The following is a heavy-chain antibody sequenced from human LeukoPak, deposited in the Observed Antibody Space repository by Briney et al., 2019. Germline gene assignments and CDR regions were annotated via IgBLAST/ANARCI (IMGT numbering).Heavy chain of an antibody. D-gene: IGHD3-22*01. CDR2: IYSSGIT. V-gene: IGHV4-59*08. CDR1: GGSIISSY. Sequence: SETLSLTCTVSGGSIISSYWNCIRQPPGKGLEWIGYIYSSGITNYNPSLKSRGTISIATSRNQFSLRLNSVTAADTAIYYCARRAYYDTSGYYPASGYFDLWGRGTLVTVSS. CDR3: ARRAYYDTSGYYPASGYFDL. J-gene: IGHJ2*01.